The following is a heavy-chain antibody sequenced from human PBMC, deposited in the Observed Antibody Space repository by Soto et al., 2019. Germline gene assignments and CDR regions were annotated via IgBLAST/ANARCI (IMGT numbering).Heavy chain of an antibody. Sequence: GASVKVSCKASGGTFSSYAISWVRQAPGQGLEWMGGIIPIFGTANYAQKFQGRVTITADESTSTAYMELSSLRSEDTAVYYCARDMEQQIAYYYYGMDVWGHGTTVTVSS. CDR3: ARDMEQQIAYYYYGMDV. CDR2: IIPIFGTA. CDR1: GGTFSSYA. V-gene: IGHV1-69*13. J-gene: IGHJ6*02. D-gene: IGHD6-13*01.